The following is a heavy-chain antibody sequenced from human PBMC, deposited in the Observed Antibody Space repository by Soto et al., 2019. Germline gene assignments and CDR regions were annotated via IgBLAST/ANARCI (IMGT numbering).Heavy chain of an antibody. V-gene: IGHV4-39*01. D-gene: IGHD6-13*01. CDR3: ARATSIAAAGDAFDI. J-gene: IGHJ3*02. Sequence: PSETLSLTCTVSGGSISSSSYYWGWIRQPPGKGLEWIGSIYYSGSTYYNPSLKSRVTISVDTSKNQFSLKLSSVTAADTAVYYCARATSIAAAGDAFDIWGQGTMVTVSS. CDR2: IYYSGST. CDR1: GGSISSSSYY.